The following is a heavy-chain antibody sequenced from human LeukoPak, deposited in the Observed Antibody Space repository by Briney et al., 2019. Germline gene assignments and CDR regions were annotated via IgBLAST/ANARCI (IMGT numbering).Heavy chain of an antibody. V-gene: IGHV3-21*01. CDR3: VRVGGSYYPPDY. Sequence: PGGSLRLSCAASGFTFSSYSMNWVRQAPGKGLEWVSSISSSSSYIYYADSVKGRFTISRDNAKNSLYLQMNSLRAEDTAVYYCVRVGGSYYPPDYWGQGTLVTVSS. D-gene: IGHD1-26*01. CDR2: ISSSSSYI. CDR1: GFTFSSYS. J-gene: IGHJ4*02.